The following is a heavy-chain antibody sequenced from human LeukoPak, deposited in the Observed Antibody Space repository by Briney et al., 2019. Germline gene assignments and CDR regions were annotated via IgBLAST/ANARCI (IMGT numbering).Heavy chain of an antibody. CDR3: AREGTYCSRTSCYDSFLDY. D-gene: IGHD2-2*01. CDR2: VYYSGNT. J-gene: IGHJ4*02. V-gene: IGHV4-39*07. CDR1: GGSISTSTFY. Sequence: SETLSLTCTVSGGSISTSTFYWAWIRQPPGKGLEWIGNVYYSGNTNYNPSLKSRVTMSVDTSKNQFSLRLSSVTAADTAVYYCAREGTYCSRTSCYDSFLDYWGQGTLVTVSS.